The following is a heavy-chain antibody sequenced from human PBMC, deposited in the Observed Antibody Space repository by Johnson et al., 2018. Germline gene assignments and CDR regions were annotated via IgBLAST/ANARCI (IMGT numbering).Heavy chain of an antibody. CDR3: AKASGDIGVVPVGRKYYYYMDV. D-gene: IGHD2-2*01. J-gene: IGHJ6*03. CDR1: GFTFNYYA. CDR2: ISGSGGST. V-gene: IGHV3-23*04. Sequence: EVQLVESGGGLVQPGGSLRLSCAASGFTFNYYAMSWVRQAPGKGLEWVSGISGSGGSTYYADSVKGRFTISRENSKNTLFLQMNSLRDEGTAVYYCAKASGDIGVVPVGRKYYYYMDVWGKGTTVTVSS.